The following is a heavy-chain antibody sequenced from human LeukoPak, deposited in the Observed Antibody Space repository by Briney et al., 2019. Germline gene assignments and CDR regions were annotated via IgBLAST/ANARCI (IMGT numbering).Heavy chain of an antibody. CDR1: GGSISSSSYY. D-gene: IGHD5-12*01. CDR2: IYYSGST. Sequence: ASETLSLTCTASGGSISSSSYYWGWIRQPPGKGLEWIGSIYYSGSTYYNPSLKSRVTISVDTSKNQFSLKLSSVTAADTAVYYCARLVATIRDLDYWGQGTLVTVSS. V-gene: IGHV4-39*01. CDR3: ARLVATIRDLDY. J-gene: IGHJ4*02.